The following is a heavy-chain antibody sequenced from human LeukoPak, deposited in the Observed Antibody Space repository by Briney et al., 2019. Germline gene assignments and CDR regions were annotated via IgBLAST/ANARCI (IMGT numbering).Heavy chain of an antibody. D-gene: IGHD3-16*01. V-gene: IGHV4-59*01. CDR1: GDSTTSYY. CDR3: ASGKYFYDDAGSVNRASRTALDL. Sequence: SETLSLTCSVSGDSTTSYYWSWTRQSPGKGLEWLGLIYKSGDVNYHPSFRSRLFMSVDRSKTQVSLRLRSVTAADTAVYYCASGKYFYDDAGSVNRASRTALDLWARGTMVIVSS. CDR2: IYKSGDV. J-gene: IGHJ3*01.